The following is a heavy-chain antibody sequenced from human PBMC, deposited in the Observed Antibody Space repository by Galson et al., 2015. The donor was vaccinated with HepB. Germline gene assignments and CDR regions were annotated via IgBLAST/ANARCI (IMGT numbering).Heavy chain of an antibody. V-gene: IGHV3-11*06. CDR3: ARGYDILTGYTSGFFYGMDV. CDR1: GFTFSDYY. D-gene: IGHD3-9*01. Sequence: SLRLSCAASGFTFSDYYMSWIRQAPGKGLEWVSYISSSHSYTNYAESVKGRFTISRDNAKNSLYLQMNSLRAEDTAVYFCARGYDILTGYTSGFFYGMDVWGQGTTVTVSS. CDR2: ISSSHSYT. J-gene: IGHJ6*02.